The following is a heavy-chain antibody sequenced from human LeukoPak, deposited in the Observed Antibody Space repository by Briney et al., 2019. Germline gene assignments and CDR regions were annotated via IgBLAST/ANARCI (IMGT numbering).Heavy chain of an antibody. CDR2: IYWDDDK. CDR1: WFFLSPRGGG. Sequence: SCPTPVNPPQTLSLSLPLSWFFLSPRGGGVGGVPQAPGKGPGWLAVIYWDDDKRHSSSLKSRLTISKDTSKNQVVLTMTNMDPVDTSTYYCAHWDFAYWYFDLWGRGTLVTVSS. D-gene: IGHD1-26*01. CDR3: AHWDFAYWYFDL. V-gene: IGHV2-5*02. J-gene: IGHJ2*01.